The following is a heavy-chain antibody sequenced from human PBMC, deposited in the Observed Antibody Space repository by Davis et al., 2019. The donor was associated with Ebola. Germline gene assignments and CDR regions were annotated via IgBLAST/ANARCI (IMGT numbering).Heavy chain of an antibody. J-gene: IGHJ4*02. V-gene: IGHV3-30*03. Sequence: GESLKISCAASGFTFSSYGMHWVRQAPGKGLEWVAVISYDGSNKYYADSVKGRFTISRDNSKNTLYLQMNSLRADDTAVYYCARGAGTGGDYWGQGTLVTVSS. CDR1: GFTFSSYG. CDR3: ARGAGTGGDY. D-gene: IGHD6-13*01. CDR2: ISYDGSNK.